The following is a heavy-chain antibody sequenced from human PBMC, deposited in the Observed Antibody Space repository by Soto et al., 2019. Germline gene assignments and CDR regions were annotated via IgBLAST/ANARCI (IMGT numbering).Heavy chain of an antibody. J-gene: IGHJ3*02. V-gene: IGHV3-23*01. CDR2: ISGSGGST. Sequence: GRSLRLSCASSGFTFSSYAMSWVSQAPGKGLEWVSAISGSGGSTYYADSVKGRFTISRDNSKNTLYLQMNSLRAEDTAVYYCAKGSNFRWFDAFDIWGQGTMVTVSS. CDR1: GFTFSSYA. D-gene: IGHD2-15*01. CDR3: AKGSNFRWFDAFDI.